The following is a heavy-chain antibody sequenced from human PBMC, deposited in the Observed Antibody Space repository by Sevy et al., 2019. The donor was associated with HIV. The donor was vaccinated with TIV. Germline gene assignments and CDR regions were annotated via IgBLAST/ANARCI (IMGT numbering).Heavy chain of an antibody. J-gene: IGHJ4*02. CDR1: GFTVSNNY. CDR3: ARETLSGYNL. CDR2: IYAGGNT. D-gene: IGHD5-12*01. V-gene: IGHV3-53*01. Sequence: GGSLRLSCTASGFTVSNNYMSWVRQAPGKGLEWVSAIYAGGNTYYADSVKGRLTISRDNSKNTVDLQMNSLRVEDTAVYYCARETLSGYNLWGQGTLVTVSS.